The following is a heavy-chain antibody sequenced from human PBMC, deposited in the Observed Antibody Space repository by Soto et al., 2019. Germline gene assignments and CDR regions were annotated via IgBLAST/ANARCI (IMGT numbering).Heavy chain of an antibody. V-gene: IGHV3-21*06. CDR2: ISSTTNYI. CDR1: GLTFTRYS. CDR3: ARESEDLTSNFDY. J-gene: IGHJ4*02. Sequence: GGSLRLSCAASGLTFTRYSMNWVRQAPGKGLEWVSSISSTTNYIYYGDSMKGRFTISRDNAKNSLYLEMNSLRAEDTAVYYCARESEDLTSNFDYWGQGTLVTVSS.